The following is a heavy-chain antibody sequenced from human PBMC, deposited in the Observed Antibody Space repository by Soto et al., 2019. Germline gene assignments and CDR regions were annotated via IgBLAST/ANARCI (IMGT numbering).Heavy chain of an antibody. CDR3: ARGFQSSFGY. Sequence: GGSLRLSCAASGFTVSNSYMSWVRQAPGKGLEWVSVIYSGGSTYYADSVKGRFTISRDSSKNTLYLQMNSLRAEDTAVYYCARGFQSSFGYWGQGTLVTVSS. D-gene: IGHD2-21*01. CDR1: GFTVSNSY. CDR2: IYSGGST. J-gene: IGHJ4*02. V-gene: IGHV3-53*01.